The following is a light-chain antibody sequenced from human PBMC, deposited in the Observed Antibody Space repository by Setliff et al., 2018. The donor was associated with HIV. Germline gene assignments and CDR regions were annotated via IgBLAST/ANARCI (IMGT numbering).Light chain of an antibody. CDR1: SSDVGNYNY. CDR2: DVS. CDR3: SSYTGRSTFV. J-gene: IGLJ1*01. Sequence: LAQPASLSGSPGQSITISCTGISSDVGNYNYVSWYQEHPGKAPKLMIYDVSKRPSGVSNRFSGSKSGNTASLTISGLQAEDEADYHCSSYTGRSTFVFGTGTKVTVL. V-gene: IGLV2-14*01.